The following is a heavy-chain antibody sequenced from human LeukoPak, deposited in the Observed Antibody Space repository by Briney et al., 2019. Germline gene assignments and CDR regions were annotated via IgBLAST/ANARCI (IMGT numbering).Heavy chain of an antibody. CDR2: ISGSGVST. V-gene: IGHV3-23*01. CDR3: APPVGSGAYFDY. D-gene: IGHD3-10*01. CDR1: GFTFSSYA. Sequence: AGGSLRLSCAASGFTFSSYAMSWVRQAPGKGLEWPSAISGSGVSTYYADSVKGRFTISRDNSRNTLYLQMNSLRADDTAVYYCAPPVGSGAYFDYWGQGTLVTVSS. J-gene: IGHJ4*02.